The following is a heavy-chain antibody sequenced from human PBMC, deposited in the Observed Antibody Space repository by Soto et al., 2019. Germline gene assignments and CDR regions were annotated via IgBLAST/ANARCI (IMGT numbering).Heavy chain of an antibody. Sequence: ASVKVTCKASGYTFTSNYVHWVRRAPGQGLEWMGIINPSGGSTNYAQKFQGRVTVTRDTSTSTVYMELSSLRSEDTAVYYCARDHSIAAAGAWWLDPWGQGTTVTVYS. CDR1: GYTFTSNY. CDR3: ARDHSIAAAGAWWLDP. V-gene: IGHV1-46*01. J-gene: IGHJ5*02. D-gene: IGHD6-13*01. CDR2: INPSGGST.